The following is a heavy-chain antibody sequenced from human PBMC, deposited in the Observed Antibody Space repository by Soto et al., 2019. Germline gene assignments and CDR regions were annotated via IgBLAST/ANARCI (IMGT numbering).Heavy chain of an antibody. Sequence: GGSLRLSCAASGFTFSTYWMHWVRQAPGKGLVWVSRINSDGSSTSYADSVKGRFTISRDNAKNTLYLQMNSLRAEDTAVYYCARGYSSSWYIGYWGQGTLVTVSS. CDR3: ARGYSSSWYIGY. D-gene: IGHD6-13*01. CDR1: GFTFSTYW. CDR2: INSDGSST. J-gene: IGHJ4*02. V-gene: IGHV3-74*01.